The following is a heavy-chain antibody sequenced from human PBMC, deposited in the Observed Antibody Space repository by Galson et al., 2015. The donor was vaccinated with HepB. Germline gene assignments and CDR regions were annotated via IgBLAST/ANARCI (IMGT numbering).Heavy chain of an antibody. CDR3: ARDYDSSGYSN. V-gene: IGHV3-30*03. D-gene: IGHD3-22*01. J-gene: IGHJ4*02. Sequence: SLRLSCAASGFTFSSYWMSWVRQAPGKGLEWVAVISYDGSNKYYADSVKGRFTISRDNSKNTLYLQMNSLRAEDTAVYYCARDYDSSGYSNWGQGTLVTVSS. CDR1: GFTFSSYW. CDR2: ISYDGSNK.